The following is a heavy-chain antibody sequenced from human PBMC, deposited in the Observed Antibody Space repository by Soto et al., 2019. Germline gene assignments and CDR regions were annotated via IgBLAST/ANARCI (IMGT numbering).Heavy chain of an antibody. CDR1: GGSISSYY. CDR3: ARDRGYSSSWYSSSGVHNWFDP. Sequence: SETLSLTCTVSGGSISSYYWSCIRQPPGKGLEWIVYIYYSGSTNYNPSLKSRVTISVDTSKNQFSLKLSSVTAADTAVYYCARDRGYSSSWYSSSGVHNWFDPGGQGTLVTVSS. CDR2: IYYSGST. J-gene: IGHJ5*02. V-gene: IGHV4-59*01. D-gene: IGHD6-13*01.